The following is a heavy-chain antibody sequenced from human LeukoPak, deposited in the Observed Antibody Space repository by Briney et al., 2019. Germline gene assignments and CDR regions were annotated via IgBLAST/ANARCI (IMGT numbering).Heavy chain of an antibody. J-gene: IGHJ4*02. CDR1: GGSFSGYY. CDR2: INHSGST. Sequence: SETLSLNCAVYGGSFSGYYWSWIRQPPGKGLEWIGEINHSGSTNYNPSLKSRVTISVDTSKNQFSLKLSSVTAADTAVYYCARGKSGNFDYWGQGTLVTVSS. V-gene: IGHV4-34*01. CDR3: ARGKSGNFDY.